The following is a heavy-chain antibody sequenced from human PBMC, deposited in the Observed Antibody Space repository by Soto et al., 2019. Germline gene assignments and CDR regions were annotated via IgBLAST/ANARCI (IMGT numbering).Heavy chain of an antibody. CDR3: AHCTLHDYGDYDPGTSHVFDS. J-gene: IGHJ4*02. V-gene: IGHV2-5*02. D-gene: IGHD4-17*01. CDR2: IYGDNAK. Sequence: QITLKESGPSPVKPTQTLTVTCTFSGFSLSNSGVGVAWIRQPPGKALEWLALIYGDNAKRYSPSLKTRLTITKDTSKNQAVLTMTNMDPVDTATYCCAHCTLHDYGDYDPGTSHVFDSWGQGTLVAVSS. CDR1: GFSLSNSGVG.